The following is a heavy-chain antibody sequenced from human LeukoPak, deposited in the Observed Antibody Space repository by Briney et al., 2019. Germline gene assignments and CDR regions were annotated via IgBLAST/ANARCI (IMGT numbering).Heavy chain of an antibody. CDR1: GFTFSSYR. V-gene: IGHV3-21*01. CDR2: ISSSISYI. D-gene: IGHD3/OR15-3a*01. Sequence: PGGSLRLSCAASGFTFSSYRMNWVRQAPGKGLEWVSSISSSISYIYYADSVKGRFTISRDNTKNSLYLQMHSLRAEDTAVYYCARDGTGIVYYYAMDVWGQGTTVTVSS. J-gene: IGHJ6*02. CDR3: ARDGTGIVYYYAMDV.